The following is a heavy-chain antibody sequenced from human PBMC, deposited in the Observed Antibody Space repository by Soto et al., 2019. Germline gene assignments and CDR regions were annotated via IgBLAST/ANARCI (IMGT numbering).Heavy chain of an antibody. CDR3: ARDIGVSGWYRTNWFDP. J-gene: IGHJ5*02. D-gene: IGHD6-19*01. Sequence: EVQLVESGGGLVQPGGSLRLSCAASGFTFSSYWMSWVRQAPGKGLEWVANIKQDGSEKYYVDSVKGRFTISRDNAKNSLYLQMNSIRAEDTAVYYCARDIGVSGWYRTNWFDPWGQGTLVTVSS. CDR2: IKQDGSEK. V-gene: IGHV3-7*05. CDR1: GFTFSSYW.